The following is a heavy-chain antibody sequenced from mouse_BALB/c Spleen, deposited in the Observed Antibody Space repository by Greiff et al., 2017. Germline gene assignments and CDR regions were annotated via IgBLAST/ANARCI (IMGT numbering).Heavy chain of an antibody. CDR1: GYTFSSYW. Sequence: VQLQQSGAELMKPGASVKISCKATGYTFSSYWIEWVKQRPGHGLEWIGEILPGSGSTNYNEKFKGKATFTADTSSNTAYMQLSSLTSEDSAVYYCAGGVQPTWFAYWGQGTLVTVSA. CDR3: AGGVQPTWFAY. D-gene: IGHD5-1*01. CDR2: ILPGSGST. V-gene: IGHV1-9*01. J-gene: IGHJ3*01.